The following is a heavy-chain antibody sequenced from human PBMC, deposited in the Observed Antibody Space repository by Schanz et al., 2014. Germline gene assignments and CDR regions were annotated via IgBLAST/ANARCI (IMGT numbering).Heavy chain of an antibody. CDR2: ISYDESRK. D-gene: IGHD4-17*01. CDR3: ARDTVTSVLTPGLYY. CDR1: GFTFRSYG. V-gene: IGHV3-33*01. Sequence: QVQLVESGGGVVQPGRSLRLSCAASGFTFRSYGMHWVRQAPGKGREWVARISYDESRKNHADSVQGRFTISRDSSKKSLYLRMNSLRAEDTAVYYCARDTVTSVLTPGLYYWGQGTLVTVSS. J-gene: IGHJ4*02.